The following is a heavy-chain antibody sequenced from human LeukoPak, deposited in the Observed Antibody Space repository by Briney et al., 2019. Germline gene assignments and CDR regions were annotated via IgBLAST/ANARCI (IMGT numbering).Heavy chain of an antibody. CDR1: GFTFRNYE. D-gene: IGHD3-10*01. V-gene: IGHV3-30*18. Sequence: GGSLRLSCVASGFTFRNYEMNWVRQAPGKGLEWVAVISYDGSNKYYADSVKGRFTISRDNSKNTLYLQMNSLRAEDTAVYYCAKGDGSGSYYNVPYFDYWGQGTLVTVSS. J-gene: IGHJ4*02. CDR2: ISYDGSNK. CDR3: AKGDGSGSYYNVPYFDY.